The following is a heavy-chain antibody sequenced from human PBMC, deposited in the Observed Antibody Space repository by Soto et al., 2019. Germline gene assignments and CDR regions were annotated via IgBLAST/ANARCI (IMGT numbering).Heavy chain of an antibody. CDR2: IHYSGRT. CDR3: VRVGVGIGGHFDS. D-gene: IGHD1-26*01. V-gene: IGHV4-59*12. Sequence: SETLSLTCSVSNGSISGFYWTWIRQPPGKILEWIGYIHYSGRTDYNPSLTSRATMSVDTSKNQFSLNLKSITAADTAVYYCVRVGVGIGGHFDSWGRGTLVTVSS. CDR1: NGSISGFY. J-gene: IGHJ4*02.